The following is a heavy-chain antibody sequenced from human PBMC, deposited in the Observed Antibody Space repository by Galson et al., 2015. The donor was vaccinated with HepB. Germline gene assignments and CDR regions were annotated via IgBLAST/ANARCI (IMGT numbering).Heavy chain of an antibody. V-gene: IGHV3-66*01. CDR1: GFTVSSNY. CDR3: ARGWAGERDAFDI. CDR2: IYSGGTT. J-gene: IGHJ3*02. D-gene: IGHD5-24*01. Sequence: SLRLSCAASGFTVSSNYMSWVRQAPGKGLEWVSIIYSGGTTYYADSVKGRFTISRDNSKNTLYLQMNSLRAEDTAVYYCARGWAGERDAFDIWGQGTMVTVSS.